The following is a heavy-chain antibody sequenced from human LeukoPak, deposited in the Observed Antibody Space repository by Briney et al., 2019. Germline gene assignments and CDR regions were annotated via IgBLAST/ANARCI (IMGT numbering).Heavy chain of an antibody. V-gene: IGHV4-4*07. J-gene: IGHJ6*03. CDR3: ARMRAGGSYFGSYYYYYMDV. D-gene: IGHD1-26*01. CDR1: GGSISSYY. Sequence: SETLSLTCTVSGGSISSYYWSWIRQPAGKGLEWIGRIYTSGSTNYNPSLKSRVTMSVDTSKNQFSLKLSSVTAADTAVYYCARMRAGGSYFGSYYYYYMDVWGKGTTVTVSS. CDR2: IYTSGST.